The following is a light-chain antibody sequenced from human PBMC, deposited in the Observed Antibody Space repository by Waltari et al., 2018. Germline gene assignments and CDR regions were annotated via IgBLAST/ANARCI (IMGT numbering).Light chain of an antibody. Sequence: DIQMTQSPYTLSASVGDRVTITCRASQTIDDWLAWYQHKPVKAPKLLIYQSSRLQTGVPSRCGGSESGTEFTLTISGLQPDDSATYFCQQYKSFWTFGQGTKVEV. CDR2: QSS. J-gene: IGKJ1*01. CDR3: QQYKSFWT. CDR1: QTIDDW. V-gene: IGKV1-5*03.